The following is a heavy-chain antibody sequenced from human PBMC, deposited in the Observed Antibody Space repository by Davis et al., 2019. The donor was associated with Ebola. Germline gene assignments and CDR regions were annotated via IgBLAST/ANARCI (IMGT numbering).Heavy chain of an antibody. V-gene: IGHV3-30*02. CDR1: GFTFSSYG. CDR2: IRYDGSNK. Sequence: PGGSLRLSCAASGFTFSSYGMHWVRQAPGKGLEWVAFIRYDGSNKYYADSVKGRFTISRDNSKNTLYLQMNSLRAEDTAVYYCAKDQGADIVVEYYFDYWGQGTLVTVSS. D-gene: IGHD2-2*01. CDR3: AKDQGADIVVEYYFDY. J-gene: IGHJ4*02.